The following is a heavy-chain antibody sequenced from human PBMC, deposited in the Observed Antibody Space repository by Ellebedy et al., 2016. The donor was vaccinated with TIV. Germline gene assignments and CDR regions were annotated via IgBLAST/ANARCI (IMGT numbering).Heavy chain of an antibody. D-gene: IGHD4/OR15-4a*01. CDR2: ISFDGTHK. Sequence: PGGSLRLSCAASGFTFSTYAMHWVRQAPGKGLEWVAVISFDGTHKYYLDPVEGRFTISRDNSKNTLFLQMTSLRSDDTAVYYCVREEHLGNYAAPPHFWGQGTLVTVSS. CDR3: VREEHLGNYAAPPHF. J-gene: IGHJ4*02. CDR1: GFTFSTYA. V-gene: IGHV3-30*17.